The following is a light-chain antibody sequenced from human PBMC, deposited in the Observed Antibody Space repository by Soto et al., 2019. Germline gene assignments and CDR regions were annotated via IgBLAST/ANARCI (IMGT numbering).Light chain of an antibody. Sequence: QSALTQPASVSGSPGQSITISCTRISSNVGSYNLVSWYQHPPGKAHKLIIYEGSERPSGVSNRFSGAQSGHTASLTISGLQAEDEADYYCSSYAGAVVFGGGTKLTVL. CDR2: EGS. CDR1: SSNVGSYNL. V-gene: IGLV2-23*01. J-gene: IGLJ2*01. CDR3: SSYAGAVV.